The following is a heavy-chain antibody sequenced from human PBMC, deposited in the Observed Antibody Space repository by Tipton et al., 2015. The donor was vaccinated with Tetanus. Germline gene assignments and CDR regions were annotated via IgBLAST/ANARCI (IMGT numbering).Heavy chain of an antibody. CDR1: GGSISRGAYS. J-gene: IGHJ6*02. V-gene: IGHV4-30-2*01. D-gene: IGHD1-14*01. CDR2: IYDSGTT. Sequence: TLSLTCALSGGSISRGAYSWSWIRQPPGKGLEWIGYIYDSGTTYSNPSLKSRVTISVGEPKRQFSLNLTSVTAADTAVYYCARYNSYLYAMDVWGQGTTVAVSS. CDR3: ARYNSYLYAMDV.